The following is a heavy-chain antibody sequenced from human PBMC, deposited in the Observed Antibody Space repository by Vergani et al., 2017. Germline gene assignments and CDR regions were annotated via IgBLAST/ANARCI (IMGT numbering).Heavy chain of an antibody. D-gene: IGHD3-22*01. CDR3: ASGLGTDYYDSSGHAFDRDY. J-gene: IGHJ4*02. Sequence: QVQLQQWGAGLLKPSETLSLTCAVYGGSFSGYYWSWIRQPPGKGLEWIGEINHSGSTNYKPSLKSRVTISVDTSKNQFSLKLSSVTAADTAVYYCASGLGTDYYDSSGHAFDRDYWGQGTLVTVSS. CDR1: GGSFSGYY. CDR2: INHSGST. V-gene: IGHV4-34*01.